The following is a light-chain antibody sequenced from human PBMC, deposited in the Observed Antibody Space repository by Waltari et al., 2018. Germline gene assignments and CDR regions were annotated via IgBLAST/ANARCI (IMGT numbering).Light chain of an antibody. Sequence: SYDLTQPPSVSVSPGQTASISCSGAKLRDKYVCWYQQKPGQSPVLLIYEDKRRRSGIPERFSASNSGNTATLTICGTQAIDEADYYCQAWDTYWVFGGGTKLTVL. V-gene: IGLV3-1*01. CDR2: EDK. CDR1: KLRDKY. J-gene: IGLJ3*02. CDR3: QAWDTYWV.